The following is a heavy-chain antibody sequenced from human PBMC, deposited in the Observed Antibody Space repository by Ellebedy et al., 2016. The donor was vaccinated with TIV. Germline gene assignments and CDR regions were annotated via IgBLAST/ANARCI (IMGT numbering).Heavy chain of an antibody. CDR2: IYQDGGVQ. V-gene: IGHV3-7*01. J-gene: IGHJ5*02. D-gene: IGHD4-17*01. CDR3: ARRGSYGDYAVQINSWFDT. CDR1: GFSFRSYW. Sequence: GESLKISCAASGFSFRSYWMSWVRQAPGKGLEWVANIYQDGGVQYYVDSVKGRFTISRGNDDNSLFLQMNSLRAADTAVYYCARRGSYGDYAVQINSWFDTWGRGILVAVSS.